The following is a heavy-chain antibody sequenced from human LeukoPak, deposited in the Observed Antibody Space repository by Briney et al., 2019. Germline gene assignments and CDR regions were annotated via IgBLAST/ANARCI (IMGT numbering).Heavy chain of an antibody. J-gene: IGHJ3*02. CDR3: ARRSYCGGDCYGSDAFDI. D-gene: IGHD2-21*02. CDR1: GFTFSSYG. V-gene: IGHV3-21*01. Sequence: VGSLRLSCAASGFTFSSYGMHWVRQAPGKGREGVSSISSSSTYLDYADSLKGRFTISRDNAKKSLYLQMNSLRAEDTAVYYCARRSYCGGDCYGSDAFDIWGQGTMVTVSS. CDR2: ISSSSTYL.